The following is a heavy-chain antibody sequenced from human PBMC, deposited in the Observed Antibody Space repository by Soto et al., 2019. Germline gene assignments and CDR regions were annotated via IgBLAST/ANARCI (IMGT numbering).Heavy chain of an antibody. D-gene: IGHD4-4*01. V-gene: IGHV1-18*01. CDR1: GYTFTSYG. Sequence: ASLKVSCKASGYTFTSYGISWVRQAPGQGLEWMGWISAYNGNTNYAQKLQGRVTMTTDTSTSTAYMELRSLRSDDTAVYYCAREGAVTTHHDYYYYGMDVWGQGTTVTVSS. CDR2: ISAYNGNT. J-gene: IGHJ6*02. CDR3: AREGAVTTHHDYYYYGMDV.